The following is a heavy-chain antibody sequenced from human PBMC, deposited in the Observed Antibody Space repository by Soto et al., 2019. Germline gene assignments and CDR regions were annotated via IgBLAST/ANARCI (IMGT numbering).Heavy chain of an antibody. CDR2: INHSGST. J-gene: IGHJ6*02. CDR1: GGSFSGYY. CDR3: ARVPHSRIEARLYYYYGMDV. D-gene: IGHD6-6*01. Sequence: PSETLSLTCAVYGGSFSGYYWSWIRQPPGKGLEWIGEINHSGSTNYNPSLKSRVTISVDTSKNQFSLKLSSVTAADTAVYYCARVPHSRIEARLYYYYGMDVWGQGTTVT. V-gene: IGHV4-34*01.